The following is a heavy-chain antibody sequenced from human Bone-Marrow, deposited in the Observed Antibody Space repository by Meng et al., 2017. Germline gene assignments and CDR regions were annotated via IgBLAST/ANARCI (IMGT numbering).Heavy chain of an antibody. CDR2: INHSGSS. CDR1: GGSFSGYF. Sequence: QVQLQEWGDCLWKPSDPLSLTCAGAGGSFSGYFWTWIRQPPGKGLEWIGEINHSGSSNYNPSLKSRVTLSADTPERQFSLKLSSVTAADTAVYYCARGRRIVGATFRLFDYWGQGTLVTVSS. J-gene: IGHJ4*02. D-gene: IGHD1-26*01. V-gene: IGHV4-34*01. CDR3: ARGRRIVGATFRLFDY.